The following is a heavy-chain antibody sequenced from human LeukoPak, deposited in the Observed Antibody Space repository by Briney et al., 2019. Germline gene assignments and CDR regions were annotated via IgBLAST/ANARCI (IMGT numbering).Heavy chain of an antibody. CDR1: GYSISSGYY. J-gene: IGHJ3*02. CDR3: ATRGDYPDSNGNSDDAFDI. V-gene: IGHV4-38-2*02. D-gene: IGHD3-22*01. CDR2: VSHTGST. Sequence: SETLSLTCTVSGYSISSGYYWGWIRQPPGKGLEWIGDVSHTGSTDYDPSLKNRITISVDASKSQFSLKLTSVTAADTAVYYCATRGDYPDSNGNSDDAFDIWGEGTMVIVSS.